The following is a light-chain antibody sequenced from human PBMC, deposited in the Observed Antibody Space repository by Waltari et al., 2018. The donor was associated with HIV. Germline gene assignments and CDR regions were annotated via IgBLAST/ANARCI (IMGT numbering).Light chain of an antibody. CDR1: SSTIANNF. CDR2: DTN. V-gene: IGLV1-51*01. Sequence: QSVLTQPPSVSAAPGQKVTISCSGLSSTIANNFVSWYQQLPATAPKLLIYDTNKRPSGIPDRFSASKSGTSATLAITGLQTGDEAVYYCGTWDNNLSAFWVFGGGTKVTVL. CDR3: GTWDNNLSAFWV. J-gene: IGLJ3*02.